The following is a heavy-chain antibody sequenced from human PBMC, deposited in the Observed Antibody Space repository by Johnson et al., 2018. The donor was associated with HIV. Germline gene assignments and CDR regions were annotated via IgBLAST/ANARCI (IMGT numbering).Heavy chain of an antibody. CDR1: GFTFDDYG. Sequence: EQLVESGGGVVRPGGSLRLSCAASGFTFDDYGMSWVRQAPGKGLEWVANIKQDGSEKYYVDSVKGRFTISRDNAKNSLYLQMNSLRAEDTAVYYCARDFSGIAAAGSDAFDIWGQGTMVTVSS. CDR2: IKQDGSEK. V-gene: IGHV3-7*05. CDR3: ARDFSGIAAAGSDAFDI. J-gene: IGHJ3*02. D-gene: IGHD6-13*01.